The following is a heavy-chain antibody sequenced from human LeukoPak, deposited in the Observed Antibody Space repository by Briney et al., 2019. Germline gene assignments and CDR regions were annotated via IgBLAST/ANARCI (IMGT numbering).Heavy chain of an antibody. CDR3: ARGVYYYDTSGYFY. V-gene: IGHV4-39*01. D-gene: IGHD3-22*01. CDR2: IYYSGST. CDR1: GGSIRSSSYY. J-gene: IGHJ4*02. Sequence: SETLSLTCTVSGGSIRSSSYYWGWIRQPPGKGLEWIGSIYYSGSTYYNASLKSRGTISVDTSKNQFSLKLNSVTAADTAVYYCARGVYYYDTSGYFYWGQGTLVTVSS.